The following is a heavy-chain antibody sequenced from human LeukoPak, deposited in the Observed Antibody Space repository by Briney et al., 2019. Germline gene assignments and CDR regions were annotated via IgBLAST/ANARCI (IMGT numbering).Heavy chain of an antibody. CDR1: GFTFSSYS. D-gene: IGHD3-10*01. CDR3: AKDFICTGAYGSGSYCGDYYYGMDV. CDR2: ISWNSGSI. V-gene: IGHV3-9*01. J-gene: IGHJ6*02. Sequence: PGGSLRLSCAASGFTFSSYSMNWVRQAPGKGLEWVSGISWNSGSIGYADSVKGRFTISRDNAKNSLYLQMNSLRAEDTALYYCAKDFICTGAYGSGSYCGDYYYGMDVWGQGTTVTVSS.